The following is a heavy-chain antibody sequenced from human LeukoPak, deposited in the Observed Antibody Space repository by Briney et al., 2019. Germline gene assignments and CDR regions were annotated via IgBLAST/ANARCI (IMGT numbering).Heavy chain of an antibody. J-gene: IGHJ4*02. D-gene: IGHD3-9*01. CDR2: IYPGDSDT. CDR1: GYSFTSYW. V-gene: IGHV5-51*01. Sequence: GESLKISCKGSGYSFTSYWIGWVRQMPGKGLEWMGIIYPGDSDTRYSPSFQGQVTISADKSISTAYLQWSSLKASDTAMYYCARRYHDILTGYYLFDYWGQGTLVTVSS. CDR3: ARRYHDILTGYYLFDY.